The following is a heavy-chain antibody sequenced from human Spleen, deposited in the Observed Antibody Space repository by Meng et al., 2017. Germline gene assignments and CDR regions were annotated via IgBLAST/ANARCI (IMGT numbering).Heavy chain of an antibody. D-gene: IGHD3-10*01. CDR1: GYRFTDHY. J-gene: IGHJ5*02. V-gene: IGHV1-2*02. CDR3: ARRRSGSYLGVWFDP. CDR2: INPNTGGT. Sequence: ASVKVSCKASGYRFTDHYIHWVRQAPGQGLEWMGWINPNTGGTEYAQKFQDRVTMTRDTSISTAYMDLSRLRSDDTAVYYCARRRSGSYLGVWFDPWGQGTLVTVSS.